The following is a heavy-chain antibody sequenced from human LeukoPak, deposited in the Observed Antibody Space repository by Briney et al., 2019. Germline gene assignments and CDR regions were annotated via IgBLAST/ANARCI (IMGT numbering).Heavy chain of an antibody. D-gene: IGHD2-21*01. V-gene: IGHV1-2*02. J-gene: IGHJ5*02. CDR3: ARADRLHGGPYLIGP. Sequence: ASAKVSCKTSGYSFTDYYMHWVRQAPGQGLEWMGWINPNSGGTSSAQKFQSGVTMTRDTSITTVYMEVSWLTSDDTAIYYCARADRLHGGPYLIGPWGQGTLVTVSS. CDR1: GYSFTDYY. CDR2: INPNSGGT.